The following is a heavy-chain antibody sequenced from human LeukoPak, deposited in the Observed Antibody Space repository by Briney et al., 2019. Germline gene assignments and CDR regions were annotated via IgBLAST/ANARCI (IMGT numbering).Heavy chain of an antibody. Sequence: SETLSHTCTVSGGSISSYYWSWIRQPPGKGLEWIGYIYYSGSTNYNPSLKSRVTISVDTSKNQFSLKLSSVTAADTAVYYCAGAAAGPHWFDPWGQGTLVTASS. CDR3: AGAAAGPHWFDP. J-gene: IGHJ5*02. CDR1: GGSISSYY. V-gene: IGHV4-59*01. D-gene: IGHD6-13*01. CDR2: IYYSGST.